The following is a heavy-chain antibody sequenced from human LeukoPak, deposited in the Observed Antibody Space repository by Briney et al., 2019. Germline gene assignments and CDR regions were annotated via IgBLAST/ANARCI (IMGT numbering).Heavy chain of an antibody. V-gene: IGHV3-7*01. CDR2: INQDESEK. Sequence: GGSLRLSCEDSGSTFSSYWMSWVRQAPGKGLEWVANINQDESEKYYVDSVKGRFTISRDNAKNSLYLQMSSLRGEDTAVYYCARKGDALDIWGQGTMVTVSS. J-gene: IGHJ3*02. CDR3: ARKGDALDI. CDR1: GSTFSSYW.